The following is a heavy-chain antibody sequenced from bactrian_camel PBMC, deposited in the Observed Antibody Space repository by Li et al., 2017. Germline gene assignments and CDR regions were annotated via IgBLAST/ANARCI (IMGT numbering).Heavy chain of an antibody. CDR2: FSRAGAI. CDR3: AADPEWTGCGTDSSRYNY. J-gene: IGHJ4*01. CDR1: GLVYPFWS. Sequence: HVQLVESGGGSVQAGGSLTLSCAASGLVYPFWSMAWFRQAPGKEREGVAAFSRAGAITYADSVKGRFTIRKDNPRNTLYLEMNSLKPEDTAMYYCAADPEWTGCGTDSSRYNYLGQGTQVTVS. V-gene: IGHV3S53*01. D-gene: IGHD3*01.